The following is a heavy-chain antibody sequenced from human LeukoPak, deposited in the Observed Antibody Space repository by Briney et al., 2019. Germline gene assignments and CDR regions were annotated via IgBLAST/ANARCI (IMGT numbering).Heavy chain of an antibody. Sequence: GGSLRLSCVASGFTFSSRDWMTWVRQAPGKGLEWVANIKQDGSEKNYVDSVKGRFTISRDNVDNSLVLQMDGLTVDDTAVYFCARAQGDRYLLSHYYYYMDVWGKGTTVTISS. CDR2: IKQDGSEK. CDR3: ARAQGDRYLLSHYYYYMDV. D-gene: IGHD2/OR15-2a*01. CDR1: GFTFSSRDW. V-gene: IGHV3-7*01. J-gene: IGHJ6*03.